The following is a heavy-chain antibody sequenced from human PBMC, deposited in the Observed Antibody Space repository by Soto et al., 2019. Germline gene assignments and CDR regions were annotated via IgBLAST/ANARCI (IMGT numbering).Heavy chain of an antibody. J-gene: IGHJ2*01. D-gene: IGHD4-17*01. CDR1: GGSISSSSYY. CDR3: AGHPTVTNEWYFDL. CDR2: ISYIGST. Sequence: QLQLQESGPGLVKPSETLSLTCTVSGGSISSSSYYWGWIRQPPGKGLEWIGSISYIGSTYYNPSLKSRVTISVDTSKNQFSLKLSSVTAADTAVYYCAGHPTVTNEWYFDLWGRGTLVTVSS. V-gene: IGHV4-39*01.